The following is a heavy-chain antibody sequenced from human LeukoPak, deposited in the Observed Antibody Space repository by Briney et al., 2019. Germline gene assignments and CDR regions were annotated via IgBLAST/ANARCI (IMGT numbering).Heavy chain of an antibody. D-gene: IGHD6-6*01. V-gene: IGHV1-69*04. CDR1: GGTFSGYA. CDR2: IIPILGIA. CDR3: ARGRAAQRWFDP. Sequence: GASVKVSCKASGGTFSGYAISWVRQAPGQGLEWMGRIIPILGIANYAQKFQGRVTITADKSTSTAYMELSSLRSDDTAVYYCARGRAAQRWFDPWGQGTLVTVSS. J-gene: IGHJ5*02.